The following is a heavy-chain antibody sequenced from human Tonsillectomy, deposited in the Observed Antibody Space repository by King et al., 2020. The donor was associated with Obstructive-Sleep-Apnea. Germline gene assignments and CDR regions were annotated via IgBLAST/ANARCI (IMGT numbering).Heavy chain of an antibody. CDR2: IYPGDSDT. V-gene: IGHV5-51*01. CDR1: HYSFPNYW. J-gene: IGHJ4*02. CDR3: ASQFVTYPHYYFDS. Sequence: VQLVESGAEVKEPGESLKISCQGSHYSFPNYWIAWVRQLPGKGLECMGIIYPGDSDTKYSPSFQGQVTFSADKSISTAYLQWTSLKASDTAIYYCASQFVTYPHYYFDSWGQGTLVTVSS. D-gene: IGHD2-21*01.